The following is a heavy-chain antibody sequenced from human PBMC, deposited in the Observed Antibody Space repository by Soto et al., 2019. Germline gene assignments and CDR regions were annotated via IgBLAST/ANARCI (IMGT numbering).Heavy chain of an antibody. CDR1: GYTFINYH. CDR2: INTYNGMT. Sequence: QVQLVQSGGEVKKPGASVTVSCKASGYTFINYHITWVRQAPGQGLEWMAWINTYNGMTDYAKRFQGRVTMTRDTYTRTAYMKLSNLGSDDTAVYFCAKSPRGEMATDWGQGTLVTVSS. V-gene: IGHV1-18*01. D-gene: IGHD5-12*01. J-gene: IGHJ4*02. CDR3: AKSPRGEMATD.